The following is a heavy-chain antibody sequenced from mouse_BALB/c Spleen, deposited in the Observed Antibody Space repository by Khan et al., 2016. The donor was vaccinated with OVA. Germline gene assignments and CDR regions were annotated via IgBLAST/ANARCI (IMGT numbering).Heavy chain of an antibody. CDR3: ARPPYFSCAMDN. D-gene: IGHD2-10*01. J-gene: IGHJ4*01. CDR1: GHTFTNYG. V-gene: IGHV9-3-1*01. CDR2: INTYTGEP. Sequence: QIQLVQSGPELKKPGETVKISCKASGHTFTNYGMNWVKQAPGKGLKWMGWINTYTGEPTYADDFNGRFAFSLETSASTAYLQINNLKNEDTATLFCARPPYFSCAMDNWGQGTSVTVSS.